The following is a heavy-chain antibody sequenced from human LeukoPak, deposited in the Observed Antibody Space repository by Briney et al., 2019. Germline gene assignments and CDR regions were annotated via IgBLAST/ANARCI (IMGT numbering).Heavy chain of an antibody. CDR3: ARLYGNYQNYFDY. J-gene: IGHJ4*02. D-gene: IGHD1-7*01. CDR2: IYYSGRT. Sequence: PSETLSLTCTVSGGSINSSSSYWGWIRQPPGKGLEWIGSIYYSGRTYYNPSLKSRVTISVDTSKNQFSLKLRSVTAADTAVYYCARLYGNYQNYFDYWGQGTLVTVSS. V-gene: IGHV4-39*07. CDR1: GGSINSSSSY.